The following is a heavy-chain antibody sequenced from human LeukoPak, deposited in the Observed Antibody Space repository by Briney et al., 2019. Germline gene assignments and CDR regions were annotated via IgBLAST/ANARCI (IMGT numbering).Heavy chain of an antibody. J-gene: IGHJ3*02. D-gene: IGHD3-10*01. CDR1: GYTFTSYD. CDR3: ARRLYDSGSYYVAFDI. Sequence: ASVKVSCKASGYTFTSYDINWVRQDTGQGLEWMGWMNPNSGNTGYAQKFQGRVTMTRNTSISTAYMELSSLRSEDTAVYYCARRLYDSGSYYVAFDIWGQGTMVTVSS. CDR2: MNPNSGNT. V-gene: IGHV1-8*01.